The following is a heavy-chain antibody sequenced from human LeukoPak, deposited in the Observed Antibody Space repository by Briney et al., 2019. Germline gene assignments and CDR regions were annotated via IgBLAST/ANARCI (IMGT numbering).Heavy chain of an antibody. Sequence: GGSLRLSCAASGITFTNDAMSWVRQAPGKGLEWVSAISGSGGSTYYADSVKGRFTISRGNSKNTLHLQMNSLRAEDTAVYYCAKLRGYYYYYMDVWGKGTTVTISS. CDR1: GITFTNDA. D-gene: IGHD3-10*01. J-gene: IGHJ6*03. CDR2: ISGSGGST. V-gene: IGHV3-23*01. CDR3: AKLRGYYYYYMDV.